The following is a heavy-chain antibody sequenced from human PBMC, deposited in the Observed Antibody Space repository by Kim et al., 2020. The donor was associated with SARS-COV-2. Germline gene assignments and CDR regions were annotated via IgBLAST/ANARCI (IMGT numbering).Heavy chain of an antibody. D-gene: IGHD3-22*01. CDR2: IIPIFGTA. Sequence: SVKVSCKASGGTFSSYAISWVRQAPGQGLEWMGGIIPIFGTANYAQKFQGRVTITADESTSTAYMELSSLRSEDTAVYYCARAYDSSGYYFGGWFDPWGQGTLVTVSS. V-gene: IGHV1-69*13. J-gene: IGHJ5*02. CDR1: GGTFSSYA. CDR3: ARAYDSSGYYFGGWFDP.